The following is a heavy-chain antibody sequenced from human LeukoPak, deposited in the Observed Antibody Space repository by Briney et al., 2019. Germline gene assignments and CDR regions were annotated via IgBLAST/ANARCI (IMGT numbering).Heavy chain of an antibody. CDR2: IHYSGST. Sequence: PSETLSLTCTVSGGSISNYYWSWIRQPPGKGLEWIGYIHYSGSTNYNPSLKSRVTILLDMSKNQFSLRLSSVTAADTAVYYCARGRDGYNFFDYWGQGTLVTVSS. D-gene: IGHD5-24*01. CDR3: ARGRDGYNFFDY. J-gene: IGHJ4*02. CDR1: GGSISNYY. V-gene: IGHV4-59*08.